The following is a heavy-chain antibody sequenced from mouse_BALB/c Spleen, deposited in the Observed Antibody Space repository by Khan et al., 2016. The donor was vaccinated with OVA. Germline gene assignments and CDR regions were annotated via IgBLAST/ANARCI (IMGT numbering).Heavy chain of an antibody. CDR1: GYTFTDYV. J-gene: IGHJ4*01. Sequence: VQLQQSGPELVKPGASVKMSCKASGYTFTDYVIHWVRQRPGHGLEWIGDIYPYSDDTESTEQFKGKATLTSDKSSSTAYMDLISLTSAYSSVYYCARSITDYYTLGYWGQGTSVTVSS. V-gene: IGHV1S136*01. D-gene: IGHD1-1*01. CDR2: IYPYSDDT. CDR3: ARSITDYYTLGY.